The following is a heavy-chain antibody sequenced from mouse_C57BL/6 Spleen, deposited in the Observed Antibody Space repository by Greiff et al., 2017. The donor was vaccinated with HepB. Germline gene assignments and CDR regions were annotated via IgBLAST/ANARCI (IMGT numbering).Heavy chain of an antibody. V-gene: IGHV14-2*01. CDR1: GFNIKDYY. CDR2: IDPEDGET. D-gene: IGHD6-1*01. Sequence: EVQLQQSGAELVKPGASVKLSCTASGFNIKDYYMHWVKQRTEQGLEWIGRIDPEDGETKYAPKFQGKATITADTSSNTAYLQLSILKSEDTAVYYCALPPLDVSWFAYWGQGTLVTVSA. J-gene: IGHJ3*01. CDR3: ALPPLDVSWFAY.